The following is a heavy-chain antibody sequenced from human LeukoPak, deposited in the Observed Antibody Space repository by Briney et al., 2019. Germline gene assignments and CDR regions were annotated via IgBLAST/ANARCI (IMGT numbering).Heavy chain of an antibody. V-gene: IGHV1-2*02. CDR1: GYTFTKFG. D-gene: IGHD5-18*01. J-gene: IGHJ4*02. CDR2: INPNNGAT. Sequence: ASVKVSCKTSGYTFTKFGITWVRQAPGQGLEWMGWINPNNGATTYAQKFQGRVSLTRDTSISTAYMELSRLQSDDTALYYCAREDVGQRAMETWGQGTLVTVSS. CDR3: AREDVGQRAMET.